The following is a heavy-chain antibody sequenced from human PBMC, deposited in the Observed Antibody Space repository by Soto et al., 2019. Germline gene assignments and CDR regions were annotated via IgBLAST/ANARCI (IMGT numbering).Heavy chain of an antibody. CDR2: ISGSGTGT. CDR3: AKEGRFGSSWPAGDS. D-gene: IGHD6-13*01. Sequence: GGSLRLSCAASGFTFSSLTMNWVRQAPGKGLEWVSGISGSGTGTYYAASVKGRFTISKDNSEEAVYLQMSSLAAEDTAVYYCAKEGRFGSSWPAGDSWGQGTLVTVSS. CDR1: GFTFSSLT. V-gene: IGHV3-23*01. J-gene: IGHJ5*01.